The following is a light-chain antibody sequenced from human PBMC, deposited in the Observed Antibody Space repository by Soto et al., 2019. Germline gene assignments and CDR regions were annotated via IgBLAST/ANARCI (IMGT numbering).Light chain of an antibody. CDR2: DVS. CDR1: SSDVGAYNY. V-gene: IGLV2-14*01. Sequence: ALTQPASVSGSPGQSITISCTGTSSDVGAYNYVSWYQQHPGKAPKLMIHDVSNRPSGVSNRFSGSKSGNTASLTISGLQAEDEADYYCSSYTSSSTYVFGTGTKLTVL. J-gene: IGLJ1*01. CDR3: SSYTSSSTYV.